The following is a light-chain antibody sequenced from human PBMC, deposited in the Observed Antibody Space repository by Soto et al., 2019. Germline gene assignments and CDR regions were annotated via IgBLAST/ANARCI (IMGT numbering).Light chain of an antibody. J-gene: IGLJ3*02. CDR2: EGS. V-gene: IGLV2-14*02. Sequence: QSVLTQPASVSGSPGQSITISCTGTNSDVGSYNLVSWYQQHPGKAPKLMISEGSKRPSGVSDRFSGSKSGTSASLAINGLQAEDEAHYYCQSYDNSLSGSWVFGGGTKLTVL. CDR1: NSDVGSYNL. CDR3: QSYDNSLSGSWV.